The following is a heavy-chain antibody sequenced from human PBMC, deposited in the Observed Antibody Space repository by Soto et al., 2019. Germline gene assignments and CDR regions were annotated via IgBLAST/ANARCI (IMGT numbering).Heavy chain of an antibody. J-gene: IGHJ6*02. CDR2: IWYDGSNK. D-gene: IGHD3-3*01. Sequence: GGSLRLSCAASGFTFSSYGMHWVRQAPGKGLEWVAVIWYDGSNKYYADSVKGRFTISRDNSKNTLYLQMNSLRAEDTAVYYCAGVYDFSSALYGMDVWGQGTTVTVSS. V-gene: IGHV3-33*01. CDR3: AGVYDFSSALYGMDV. CDR1: GFTFSSYG.